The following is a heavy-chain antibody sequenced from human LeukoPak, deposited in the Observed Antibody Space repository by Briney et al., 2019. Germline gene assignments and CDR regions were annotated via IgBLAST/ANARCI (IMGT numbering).Heavy chain of an antibody. CDR3: ARGRYLHLDY. J-gene: IGHJ4*02. CDR2: INHSGST. Sequence: PSETLSLTCAVYGGSFSGYYWSWIRQPPVKGLEWIGEINHSGSTNYNPSLKSRVTISVDTSKNQFSLKLSSVTAADTAVYYCARGRYLHLDYWGQGTLVTVSS. D-gene: IGHD1-1*01. CDR1: GGSFSGYY. V-gene: IGHV4-34*01.